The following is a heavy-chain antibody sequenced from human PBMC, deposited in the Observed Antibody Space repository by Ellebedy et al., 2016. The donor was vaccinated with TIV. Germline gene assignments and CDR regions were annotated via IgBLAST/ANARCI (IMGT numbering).Heavy chain of an antibody. V-gene: IGHV3-30*02. D-gene: IGHD3-9*01. CDR2: MTFDGNVK. J-gene: IGHJ4*02. CDR1: GLTISSLD. Sequence: PGGSLRLSCAVSGLTISSLDIHWVRQAPGKGLQWVAFMTFDGNVKYYADSVKDRFIVSRDNSNNTLYLEMNSLRGEDTARYYCATEIHDPQRQPLDWWGQGTLVTVSS. CDR3: ATEIHDPQRQPLDW.